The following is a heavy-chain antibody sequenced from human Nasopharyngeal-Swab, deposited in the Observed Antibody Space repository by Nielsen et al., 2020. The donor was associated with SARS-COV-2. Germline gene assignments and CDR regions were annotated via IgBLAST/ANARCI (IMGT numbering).Heavy chain of an antibody. D-gene: IGHD3-10*01. V-gene: IGHV1-46*01. CDR2: INPSGGST. Sequence: ASVKVSCKASGYTFTSYYMHWVRQAPGQGLEWIGIINPSGGSTSYAQKFQGRVTMTRDTSTSTVYMELSSLRSEDTAVYYCARFGELTHFDYWGQGTLVTVSS. J-gene: IGHJ4*02. CDR1: GYTFTSYY. CDR3: ARFGELTHFDY.